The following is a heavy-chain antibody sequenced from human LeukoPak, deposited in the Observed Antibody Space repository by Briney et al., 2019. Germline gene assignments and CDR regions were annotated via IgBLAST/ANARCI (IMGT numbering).Heavy chain of an antibody. V-gene: IGHV1-2*02. CDR2: INPNSGGT. D-gene: IGHD3-22*01. CDR3: ARDFDTSRYYTGH. Sequence: ASVKVSCKASGYTFTGYYMHWVRQAPGQGLEWMGWINPNSGGTNYAQKFQGRVTMTRDTSISTAYMELRRLRSDDTAVYYCARDFDTSRYYTGHWGQGTLVTVSS. CDR1: GYTFTGYY. J-gene: IGHJ4*02.